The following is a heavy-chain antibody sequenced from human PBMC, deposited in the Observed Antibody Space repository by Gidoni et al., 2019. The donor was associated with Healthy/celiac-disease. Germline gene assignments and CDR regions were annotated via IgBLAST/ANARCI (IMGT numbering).Heavy chain of an antibody. V-gene: IGHV3-30*18. D-gene: IGHD4-17*01. Sequence: QVQLVESGGGVVQPGRSLRLSCAASGFTFSGYGMHWVRQAPGKGLEWVAVISYDGSNKYYADSVKGRFTISRDNSKNTLYLQMTSLRAEDTAVYYCAKDSGYYGDYGPFDYWGQGTLVTVSS. CDR3: AKDSGYYGDYGPFDY. CDR1: GFTFSGYG. J-gene: IGHJ4*02. CDR2: ISYDGSNK.